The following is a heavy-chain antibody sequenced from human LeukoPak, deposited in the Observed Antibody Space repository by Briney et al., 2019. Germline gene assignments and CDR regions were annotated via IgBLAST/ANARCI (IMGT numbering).Heavy chain of an antibody. CDR3: ARGPPNWGYDY. CDR2: MSPNSGNT. J-gene: IGHJ4*02. D-gene: IGHD7-27*01. V-gene: IGHV1-8*01. Sequence: AASVKVSCKASGYTFTSYDINWVRQATGQGPEWMGWMSPNSGNTGYARKFQGRVTMTRSTSVSTAYMELSSLRSEDTAVYYCARGPPNWGYDYWGQGTLVTVSS. CDR1: GYTFTSYD.